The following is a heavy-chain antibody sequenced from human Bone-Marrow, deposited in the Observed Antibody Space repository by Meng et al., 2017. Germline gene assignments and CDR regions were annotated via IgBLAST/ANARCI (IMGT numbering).Heavy chain of an antibody. D-gene: IGHD3-10*01. CDR1: GFTFSSYA. Sequence: ESLKISCAASGFTFSSYAMSWVRQAPGKGLKWVSAISGSCGSTFYADSVKGRFTISRDNSKNTLYLQMNSLRAEDTAVYYCARDAITMVRGVISDWGQGTLVTVSS. CDR3: ARDAITMVRGVISD. CDR2: ISGSCGST. J-gene: IGHJ4*02. V-gene: IGHV3-23*01.